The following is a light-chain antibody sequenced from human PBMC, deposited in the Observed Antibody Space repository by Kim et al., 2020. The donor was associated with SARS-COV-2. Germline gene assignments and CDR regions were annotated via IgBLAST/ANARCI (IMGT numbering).Light chain of an antibody. Sequence: LSPGEGTTLSCRASQSISSRYFAWYQQKPGQAPRLLIYDASNRATGIPDRFSGSGSGTDFTLTISRLEPEDFAVYYCQQCGTTPWTFGQGTKVEI. J-gene: IGKJ1*01. CDR1: QSISSRY. CDR3: QQCGTTPWT. V-gene: IGKV3-20*01. CDR2: DAS.